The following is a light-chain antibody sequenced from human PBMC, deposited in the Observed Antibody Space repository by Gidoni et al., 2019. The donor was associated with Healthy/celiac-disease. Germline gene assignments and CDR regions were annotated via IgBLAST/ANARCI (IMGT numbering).Light chain of an antibody. CDR1: QSISSY. J-gene: IGKJ1*01. CDR2: AAS. V-gene: IGKV1-39*01. CDR3: QQSYSTVRT. Sequence: DIQMTQSPSSLSASVADRVTITCRASQSISSYLNWYQQKPGKAPKLLIYAASSLQSGVPSRFSGSGSGTDFTLTISSLQPEDFATYYCQQSYSTVRTFGQGTKVEIK.